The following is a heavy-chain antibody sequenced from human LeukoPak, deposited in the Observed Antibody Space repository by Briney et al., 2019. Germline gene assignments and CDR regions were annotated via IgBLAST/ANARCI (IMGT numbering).Heavy chain of an antibody. CDR1: GGTFSSYA. D-gene: IGHD3-3*01. V-gene: IGHV1-69*13. J-gene: IGHJ6*02. CDR3: ASLIRHDFWSGYPARRYYYYGMDV. Sequence: WASVKVSCKASGGTFSSYAISWVRQAPGQGLEWMGGIIPIFGTANYAQKFQGRVTITADESTSTAYMELSSLRSEDTAVYYCASLIRHDFWSGYPARRYYYYGMDVWGQGTTVTVSS. CDR2: IIPIFGTA.